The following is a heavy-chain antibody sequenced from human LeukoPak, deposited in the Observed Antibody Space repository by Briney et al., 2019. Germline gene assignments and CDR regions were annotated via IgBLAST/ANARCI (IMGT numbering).Heavy chain of an antibody. CDR1: GFTFNNYA. V-gene: IGHV3-23*01. CDR3: AKNSGSGSYYFTY. D-gene: IGHD3-10*01. CDR2: IGGSGVKT. J-gene: IGHJ4*02. Sequence: GGSLRLSCAASGFTFNNYAMSWVRQAPGKGLEWVSGIGGSGVKTYYADYVRGRFTISRDNSKNTLYMQMSSLRAEDTDMYYCAKNSGSGSYYFTYWGQGTLVTVSS.